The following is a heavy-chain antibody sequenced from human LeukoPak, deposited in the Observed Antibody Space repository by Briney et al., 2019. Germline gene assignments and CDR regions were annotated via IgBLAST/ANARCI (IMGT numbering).Heavy chain of an antibody. V-gene: IGHV1-2*02. D-gene: IGHD2-21*02. CDR3: TRDAGGGDCYSCPNWFDP. J-gene: IGHJ5*02. CDR2: INPNSGVA. CDR1: GYTFTGYY. Sequence: ASVKVSCKASGYTFTGYYMHWVRQAPGQGLEWMGWINPNSGVAKYAQKFQGRVTMTNDTSISTAYMELSRLRSDDTAVYYCTRDAGGGDCYSCPNWFDPWGQGTLVTVSS.